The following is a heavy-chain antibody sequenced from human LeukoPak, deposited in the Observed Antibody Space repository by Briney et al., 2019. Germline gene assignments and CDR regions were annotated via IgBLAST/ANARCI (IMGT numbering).Heavy chain of an antibody. V-gene: IGHV1-46*01. Sequence: ASVKVSCKASGYTFTSYAMHWVRQAPGQGLEWMGLINPSGGTTKYAQKFQGRVTMTRDLSTSTDYMELSSLRSDDTAVYFCARDNSVGDYAWWFDPWGQGTLVTISS. D-gene: IGHD1-26*01. J-gene: IGHJ5*02. CDR2: INPSGGTT. CDR1: GYTFTSYA. CDR3: ARDNSVGDYAWWFDP.